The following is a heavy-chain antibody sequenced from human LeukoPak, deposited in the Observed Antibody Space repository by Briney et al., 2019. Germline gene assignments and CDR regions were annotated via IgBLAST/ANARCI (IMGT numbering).Heavy chain of an antibody. Sequence: PGGSPRLSCAASGFTFSSYWMSWVRQAPGKGLEWVANIKQDGSEKYYVDSVKGRFTISRDNAKNSLYLQMNSLRAEDTAVYYCARVSSMIVVVITIVHYGMDVWGQGTTVTVSS. V-gene: IGHV3-7*01. D-gene: IGHD3-22*01. CDR2: IKQDGSEK. J-gene: IGHJ6*02. CDR1: GFTFSSYW. CDR3: ARVSSMIVVVITIVHYGMDV.